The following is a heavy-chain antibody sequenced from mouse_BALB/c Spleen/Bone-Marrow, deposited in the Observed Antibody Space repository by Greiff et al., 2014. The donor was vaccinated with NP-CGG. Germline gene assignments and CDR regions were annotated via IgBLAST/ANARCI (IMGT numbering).Heavy chain of an antibody. CDR1: GYSFTSYW. J-gene: IGHJ4*01. CDR3: TIYRFDEDAMDY. Sequence: VQLQQSGTVLARPGASVKMSCKASGYSFTSYWMHWVKQRPGQGLEWIGAIYPGNSDISYNQKFKGKAKLTVVTSASTAYMELSSLTNEDSAVYYCTIYRFDEDAMDYWGQGTSVTVSS. CDR2: IYPGNSDI. D-gene: IGHD2-14*01. V-gene: IGHV1-5*01.